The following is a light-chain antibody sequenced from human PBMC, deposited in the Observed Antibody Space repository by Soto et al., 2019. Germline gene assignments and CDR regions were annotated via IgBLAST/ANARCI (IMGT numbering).Light chain of an antibody. J-gene: IGKJ4*01. CDR3: HQRSNWPVT. Sequence: EVVLTQSPATLSLSPGGSATLSCRASLSVSRYLSWYQQKPGQAPRLIISDVSKRAAGVPARFSGSGAGTDFTPTISSLEPEDFAVYYYHQRSNWPVTFGRGTKLEIK. CDR1: LSVSRY. CDR2: DVS. V-gene: IGKV3-11*01.